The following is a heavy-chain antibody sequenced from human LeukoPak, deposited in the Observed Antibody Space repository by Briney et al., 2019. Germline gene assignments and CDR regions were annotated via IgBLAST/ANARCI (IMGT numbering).Heavy chain of an antibody. V-gene: IGHV4-59*08. J-gene: IGHJ5*02. CDR3: ARHAIYSGGYSFWFDP. D-gene: IGHD1-26*01. CDR1: GGSISGYY. CDR2: VYNSEYT. Sequence: PSETLSLTCTVSGGSISGYYWSWIRQPPGKGLEWIAYVYNSEYTNYNPSLKSRASISVDTSKNLCSLRLTSVTAADTADYYCARHAIYSGGYSFWFDPWGLGTLVTVS.